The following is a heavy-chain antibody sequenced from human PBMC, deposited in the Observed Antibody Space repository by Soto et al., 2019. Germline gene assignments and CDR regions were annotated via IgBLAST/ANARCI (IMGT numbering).Heavy chain of an antibody. J-gene: IGHJ4*02. CDR2: INHSGST. V-gene: IGHV4-34*01. CDR1: GGSFSGYY. CDR3: ARVNDIVVGTRVDY. Sequence: QVQLQQWGAGLLKPSETLSFTCAVYGGSFSGYYWSWIRQPPGKGLEWIGEINHSGSTNYNPSLKSRVTISVDTSKNQFSLKLSSVTAADTAVYYCARVNDIVVGTRVDYWGQGTPVTVSS. D-gene: IGHD2-2*01.